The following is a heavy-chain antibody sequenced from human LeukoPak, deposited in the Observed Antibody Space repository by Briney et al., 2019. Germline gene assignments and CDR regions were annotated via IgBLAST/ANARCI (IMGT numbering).Heavy chain of an antibody. Sequence: SETLSLTCTVSGGSISDYYWSWIRQPPGKGLEWIGYIYYTGGTIYNPSLKSRVTISLGTSKNQFTLKLTSVTTADTAVYYCARDTAMGTFDYWGQGTLVTVSS. J-gene: IGHJ4*02. CDR1: GGSISDYY. CDR2: IYYTGGT. V-gene: IGHV4-59*01. D-gene: IGHD5-18*01. CDR3: ARDTAMGTFDY.